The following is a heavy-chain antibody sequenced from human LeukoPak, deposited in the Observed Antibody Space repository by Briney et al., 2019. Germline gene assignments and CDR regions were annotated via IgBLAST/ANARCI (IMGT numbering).Heavy chain of an antibody. CDR1: GYSFTSYW. J-gene: IGHJ4*02. Sequence: GESLKISCKSSGYSFTSYWIGWVRQMPGKGLEWMGIIYPGDSDTRYSPSFQGQVTISADKSISTAYLQWSSLKASDTAMYYCARLGVRDYDILTGYYIFPDYWGQGTLVTVSS. CDR2: IYPGDSDT. D-gene: IGHD3-9*01. CDR3: ARLGVRDYDILTGYYIFPDY. V-gene: IGHV5-51*01.